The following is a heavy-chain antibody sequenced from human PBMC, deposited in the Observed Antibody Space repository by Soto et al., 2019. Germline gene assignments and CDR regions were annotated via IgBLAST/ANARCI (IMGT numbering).Heavy chain of an antibody. CDR1: GFTFSSYG. CDR2: ISYDGSNK. D-gene: IGHD3-10*01. CDR3: AKDLLGSTDY. J-gene: IGHJ4*02. V-gene: IGHV3-30*18. Sequence: PGGSLRLSCAASGFTFSSYGMHWVRQAPGKGLEWVAVISYDGSNKYYADSVKGRFTISRDNSKNTLYLQMNSLRAEDTAVYYCAKDLLGSTDYWGQGTLVTVSS.